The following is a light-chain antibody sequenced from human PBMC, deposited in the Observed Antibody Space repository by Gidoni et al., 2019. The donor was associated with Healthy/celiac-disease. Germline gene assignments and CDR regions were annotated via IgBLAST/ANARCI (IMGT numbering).Light chain of an antibody. CDR2: KAS. V-gene: IGKV1-5*03. CDR1: QSISSW. J-gene: IGKJ1*01. CDR3: QQYNSYSRT. Sequence: DIQMTQSPSTLSASAGDRVTITCRASQSISSWLAWYQQKPGKDPKLLIYKASSLESGVPSRCSGSGSGTEFTLTISSLQPDDFATYYCQQYNSYSRTFGQGTKLEIK.